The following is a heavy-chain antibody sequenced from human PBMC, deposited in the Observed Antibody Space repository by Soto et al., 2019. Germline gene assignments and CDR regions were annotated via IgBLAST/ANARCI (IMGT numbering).Heavy chain of an antibody. Sequence: QVQLVESGGGVVQPGRSLRLSCAASGFTFSSYGMHWVRQAPGKGLEWVAVISYDGSNKYYADSVKGRFTISRGNSKNTLYLQMNSLRAEDTAVYYCAKDRSRSRAGARYYYYYGMDVWGQGTTLTVSS. V-gene: IGHV3-30*18. CDR1: GFTFSSYG. CDR3: AKDRSRSRAGARYYYYYGMDV. D-gene: IGHD6-13*01. CDR2: ISYDGSNK. J-gene: IGHJ6*02.